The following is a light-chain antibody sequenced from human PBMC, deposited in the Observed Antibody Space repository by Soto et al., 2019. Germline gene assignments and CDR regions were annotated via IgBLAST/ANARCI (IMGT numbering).Light chain of an antibody. CDR3: QQYGSSPPLT. Sequence: EIVLTQSPGTLSLSPGERATLSCRASQSVSSSYLAWYQQKPGQAPRLLIYGASSRATGIPDRFSGSGSGKDFTLTISRLEPEDFAVYYCQQYGSSPPLTFGQGTKVDIK. CDR1: QSVSSSY. CDR2: GAS. J-gene: IGKJ1*01. V-gene: IGKV3-20*01.